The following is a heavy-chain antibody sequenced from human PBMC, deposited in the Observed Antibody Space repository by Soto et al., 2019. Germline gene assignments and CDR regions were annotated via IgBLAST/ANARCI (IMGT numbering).Heavy chain of an antibody. CDR1: GDTFTNFG. V-gene: IGHV1-18*01. D-gene: IGHD3-10*01. CDR3: ARVLRGVVNWFDP. CDR2: IATYNSNR. J-gene: IGHJ5*02. Sequence: HLVQSGPEVKKPGASVTVSCKTSGDTFTNFGLSWVRQAPGPGLEWMGWIATYNSNRNYAQKFQGRLTLTTDTSTSTAYMELKSLGYDDTAVYYCARVLRGVVNWFDPWGQGTLVTVSS.